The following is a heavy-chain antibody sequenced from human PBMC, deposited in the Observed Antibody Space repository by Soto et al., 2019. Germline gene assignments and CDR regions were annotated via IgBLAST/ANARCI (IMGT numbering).Heavy chain of an antibody. CDR1: GFTVSSNY. D-gene: IGHD6-6*01. Sequence: GGSLRLSCAASGFTVSSNYMSWVRHAPGKGLEWVSVIYSGGSTYYADSVKGRFTISRDNSKNTLYLQMISLRAGDTAVYYCARDSTVYSSSFYAFDIWGQGTMVNVSS. V-gene: IGHV3-53*01. CDR2: IYSGGST. CDR3: ARDSTVYSSSFYAFDI. J-gene: IGHJ3*02.